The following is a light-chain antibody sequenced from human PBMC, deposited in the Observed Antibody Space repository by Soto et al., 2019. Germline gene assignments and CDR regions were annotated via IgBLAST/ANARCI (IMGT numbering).Light chain of an antibody. CDR2: TAS. CDR3: QQHGSSLPRYT. CDR1: QSITNNY. Sequence: EIVLTQSPGTLSLSPGERATLSCRTSQSITNNYLAWYQQKPGQPPRLLIYTASNRATGTPDRLSGSGSGTDFTLTISRVEPEDFAVYYCQQHGSSLPRYTFGQRTKLDIK. V-gene: IGKV3-20*01. J-gene: IGKJ2*01.